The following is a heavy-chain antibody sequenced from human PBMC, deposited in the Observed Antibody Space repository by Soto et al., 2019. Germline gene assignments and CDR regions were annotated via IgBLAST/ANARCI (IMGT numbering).Heavy chain of an antibody. CDR3: AKDSHYYYYYGMDV. J-gene: IGHJ6*02. CDR1: GFTFSSYA. CDR2: ISGSGGST. V-gene: IGHV3-23*01. Sequence: GGSLRLSCAASGFTFSSYAMSWVRQAPGKGLEWVSAISGSGGSTYYADSVKGRFTISRDNSKNTLYLQMNSLRAEDTAVYYCAKDSHYYYYYGMDVWGQGTMVTVSS.